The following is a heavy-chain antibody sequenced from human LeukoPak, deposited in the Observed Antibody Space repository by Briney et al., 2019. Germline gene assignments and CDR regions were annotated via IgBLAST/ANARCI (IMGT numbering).Heavy chain of an antibody. Sequence: GGSLRLPCAASGFTFRNYAMRWVRQAPGKGLEWVSAISGSGGTTYYADSVKGRFTISRDNSKNTMYLQMNSLRAEDTAVYYCAELGITMIGGVWGKGTTVTISS. CDR2: ISGSGGTT. CDR1: GFTFRNYA. J-gene: IGHJ6*04. V-gene: IGHV3-23*01. CDR3: AELGITMIGGV. D-gene: IGHD3-10*02.